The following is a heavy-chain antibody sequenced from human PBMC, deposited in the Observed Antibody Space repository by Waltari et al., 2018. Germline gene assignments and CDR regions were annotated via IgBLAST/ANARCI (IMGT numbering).Heavy chain of an antibody. Sequence: QVQLVQSGAEVKKPGASVKVSCKASGYTFTSYGISWVRPAPGQGLEWMGWISAYNGNKNYAQGLQGRDTMTRDTSTSKGYMELRSMRPDDTAVYYCARDPGMAAAGTLSYWGQGTLVTVSA. CDR1: GYTFTSYG. CDR3: ARDPGMAAAGTLSY. J-gene: IGHJ4*02. CDR2: ISAYNGNK. V-gene: IGHV1-18*01. D-gene: IGHD6-13*01.